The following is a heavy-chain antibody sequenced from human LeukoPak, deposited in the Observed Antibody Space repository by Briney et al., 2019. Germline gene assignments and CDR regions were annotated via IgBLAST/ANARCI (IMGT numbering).Heavy chain of an antibody. CDR2: IYYSGST. Sequence: SETLSLTCTVSGGSISSYYWTWIRQPPGKGLEWIGYIYYSGSTNYNPSLKSRVTISLDTSKNQFSLKLTSVTAADTAVYYCAGWYSSWYWFDPWGQGTLVTVSS. J-gene: IGHJ5*02. D-gene: IGHD6-13*01. V-gene: IGHV4-59*01. CDR3: AGWYSSWYWFDP. CDR1: GGSISSYY.